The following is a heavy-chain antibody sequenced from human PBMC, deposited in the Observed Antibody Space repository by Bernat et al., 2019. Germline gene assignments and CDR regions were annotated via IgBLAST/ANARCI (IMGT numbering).Heavy chain of an antibody. CDR3: AKAPEYSSRWRLDH. Sequence: EVQLLESGGGLVQPGGSLRLSCAASGFTFSSYVMNWVRQAPGEGLEWVSAISVSGGTTYYADSVKGRFTIARDNARSTVFLQMNSLRAEDTAVYHCAKAPEYSSRWRLDHWGQGTLVTVSS. V-gene: IGHV3-23*01. D-gene: IGHD6-13*01. J-gene: IGHJ4*02. CDR2: ISVSGGTT. CDR1: GFTFSSYV.